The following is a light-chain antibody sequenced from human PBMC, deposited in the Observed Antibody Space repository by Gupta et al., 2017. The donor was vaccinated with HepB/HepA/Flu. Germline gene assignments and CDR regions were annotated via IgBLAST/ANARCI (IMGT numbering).Light chain of an antibody. V-gene: IGLV2-23*02. Sequence: QSPLTHPASVSGSPGQSITTSCTATSSDVGGYNLVSWYQQHPGKAPKLMIYEVSKRPSGVSNRFSGSKSGNTASLTISGLQAEDEADYYCCSYSGSSTSYVFGTGTKVTVL. J-gene: IGLJ1*01. CDR3: CSYSGSSTSYV. CDR2: EVS. CDR1: SSDVGGYNL.